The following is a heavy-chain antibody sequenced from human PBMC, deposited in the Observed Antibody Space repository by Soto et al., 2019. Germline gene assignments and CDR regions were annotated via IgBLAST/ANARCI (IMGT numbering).Heavy chain of an antibody. J-gene: IGHJ6*02. D-gene: IGHD3-10*01. CDR2: ISTNGRST. CDR1: GLAFGNYA. Sequence: GGSLRLSCRASGLAFGNYAMNWVRQVPGRGLEWVAGISTNGRSTYYADSVRGRFIISRDNSKITVYLQMNSLRAEDTAVYYCVKDRAFNYFYGMDVWGQGTTVTVSS. V-gene: IGHV3-23*01. CDR3: VKDRAFNYFYGMDV.